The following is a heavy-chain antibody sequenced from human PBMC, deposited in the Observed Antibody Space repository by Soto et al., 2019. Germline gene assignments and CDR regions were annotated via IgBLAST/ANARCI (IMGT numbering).Heavy chain of an antibody. CDR2: IIAGNGNA. CDR1: KDIFIRNS. CDR3: ASGIDYGELEY. V-gene: IGHV1-3*01. D-gene: IGHD4-17*01. J-gene: IGHJ4*02. Sequence: ALVKVSCKASKDIFIRNSLNWVRKAPGQRLECMGWIIAGNGNAKYSRNFQDRVTIIRDTSASTGYMELSSLRSEDTAVYYCASGIDYGELEYWGQGTLVTVS.